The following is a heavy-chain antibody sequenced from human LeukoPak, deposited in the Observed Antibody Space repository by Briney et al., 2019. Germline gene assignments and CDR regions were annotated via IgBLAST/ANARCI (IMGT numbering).Heavy chain of an antibody. CDR3: ARRRDGYDRSYFDY. Sequence: SETLSLTCTVSGGSISSYYWSWIRQPPGKGLEWIGYIYYSGSTNYNPSLKSRVTISVDTSKNQFSLKLSSVTAADTAVYYCARRRDGYDRSYFDYWGQGTLVTVSS. J-gene: IGHJ4*02. CDR1: GGSISSYY. D-gene: IGHD5-24*01. V-gene: IGHV4-59*08. CDR2: IYYSGST.